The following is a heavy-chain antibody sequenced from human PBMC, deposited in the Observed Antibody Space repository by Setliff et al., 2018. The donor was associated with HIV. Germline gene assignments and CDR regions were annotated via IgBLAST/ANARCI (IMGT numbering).Heavy chain of an antibody. V-gene: IGHV4-59*01. CDR3: ARGHMLITYYYYYYMDV. CDR2: IYYSGST. D-gene: IGHD3-10*02. J-gene: IGHJ6*03. Sequence: NPSETLSLTCTVSGGSISSYYWSWIRQPPGKGLEWIGYIYYSGSTNYNPSLKSRVTISVDTSKNQFSLKLSSVTAADTAVYYCARGHMLITYYYYYYMDVWGKGTTVTV. CDR1: GGSISSYY.